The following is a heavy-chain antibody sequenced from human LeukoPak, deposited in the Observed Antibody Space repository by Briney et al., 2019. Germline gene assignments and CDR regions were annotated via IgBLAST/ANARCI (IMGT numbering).Heavy chain of an antibody. D-gene: IGHD2-2*01. Sequence: GGSLRLSCVVSGFSISHNYMSWVRQARGKGLEWVSLIYSGGDSYYADSVKGRFIISKDNAKNSLYLQMNSLRAEDTAVYYCARGRQLLSSSTFDPWGQGTLVTVSS. V-gene: IGHV3-53*01. J-gene: IGHJ5*02. CDR3: ARGRQLLSSSTFDP. CDR1: GFSISHNY. CDR2: IYSGGDS.